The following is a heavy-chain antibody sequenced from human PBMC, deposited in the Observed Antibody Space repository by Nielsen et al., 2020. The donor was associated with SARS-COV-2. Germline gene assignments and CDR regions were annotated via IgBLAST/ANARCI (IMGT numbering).Heavy chain of an antibody. CDR1: RFTFSSYA. CDR3: ARGSPHNWDDARFDS. CDR2: ITTSSAYM. Sequence: GESLKISCSASRFTFSSYAMNWVRQAPGKGLEWVSSITTSSAYMYYADSVKGRFTISRDNAKNSLYLQMNSLREADTAVYFCARGSPHNWDDARFDSWGQGTLVTVSS. D-gene: IGHD1-20*01. V-gene: IGHV3-21*01. J-gene: IGHJ4*02.